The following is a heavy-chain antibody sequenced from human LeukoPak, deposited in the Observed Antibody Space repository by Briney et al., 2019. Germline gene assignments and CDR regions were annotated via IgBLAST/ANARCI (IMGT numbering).Heavy chain of an antibody. Sequence: GGSLRLSCAASGFTFSSYAMSWVRQAPGKGLEWVSAISGSGGSTYYADSVKGRFTISRDNSKNTLYLQMNSLRAEDTVVYYCAKSEGIRDYYDSSGYYYDYWGQGTLVTVSS. CDR3: AKSEGIRDYYDSSGYYYDY. D-gene: IGHD3-22*01. J-gene: IGHJ4*02. CDR1: GFTFSSYA. CDR2: ISGSGGST. V-gene: IGHV3-23*01.